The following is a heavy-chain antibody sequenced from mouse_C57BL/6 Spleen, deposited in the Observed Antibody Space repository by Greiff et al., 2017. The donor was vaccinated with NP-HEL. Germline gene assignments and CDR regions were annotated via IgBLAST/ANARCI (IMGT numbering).Heavy chain of an antibody. V-gene: IGHV1-22*01. Sequence: VQLQQSGPELVKPGASVKMSCKASGYTFTDYNMHWVKQSHGKSLEWIGYINPNNGGTSYNQKFKGKATLTVNKSSSTAYMELRSLTSEDSAVYYSARFGAYGSSYPFAYWGQGTLVTVSA. CDR3: ARFGAYGSSYPFAY. J-gene: IGHJ3*01. CDR2: INPNNGGT. CDR1: GYTFTDYN. D-gene: IGHD1-1*01.